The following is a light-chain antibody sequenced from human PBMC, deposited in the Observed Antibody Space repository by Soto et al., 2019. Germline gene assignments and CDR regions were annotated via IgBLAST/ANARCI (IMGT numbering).Light chain of an antibody. J-gene: IGKJ2*01. CDR1: QSVSSTY. CDR2: GAS. CDR3: HHYGSSRHT. Sequence: EIVLTRSPGTLSLSPGERATLSCRASQSVSSTYLAWYRHKPGQAPRLLIYGASSRAAGIPDRFSGSGSGTDFTLTISRLEPEDFAVYYCHHYGSSRHTFGQGTKVDIK. V-gene: IGKV3-20*01.